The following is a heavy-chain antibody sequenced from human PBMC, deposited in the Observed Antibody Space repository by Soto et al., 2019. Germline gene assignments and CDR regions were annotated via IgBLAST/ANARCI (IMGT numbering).Heavy chain of an antibody. CDR3: ARRFDY. CDR2: IYYSGST. V-gene: IGHV4-59*08. Sequence: SETLSLTCTVSGGSISSYYWSWIRQPPGKGLEWIGYIYYSGSTNYNPSLKSRVTISVDTSKNQFSLKLSSVTAADTAVYYCARRFDYWGQGTLVTVSS. CDR1: GGSISSYY. J-gene: IGHJ4*02.